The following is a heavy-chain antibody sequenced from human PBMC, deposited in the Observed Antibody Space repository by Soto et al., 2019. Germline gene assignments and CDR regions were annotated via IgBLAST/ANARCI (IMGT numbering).Heavy chain of an antibody. CDR1: GFTFISYA. Sequence: GGSLRLSCAASGFTFISYAMSWVRQAPGKGLEWVSAISGSGGSTYYADSVKGRFTISRDNSKNTLYLQMNSLRAEDTAVYYCAKAPYDYVWGSYRFDYWGQGTLVTVSS. D-gene: IGHD3-16*02. J-gene: IGHJ4*02. CDR3: AKAPYDYVWGSYRFDY. CDR2: ISGSGGST. V-gene: IGHV3-23*01.